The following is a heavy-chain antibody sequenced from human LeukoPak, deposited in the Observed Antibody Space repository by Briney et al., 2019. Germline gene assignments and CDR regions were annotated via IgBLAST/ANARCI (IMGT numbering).Heavy chain of an antibody. CDR1: GFTFSSYA. J-gene: IGHJ4*02. CDR3: ARGEAWGNLDY. Sequence: GGSLRLPCAVSGFTFSSYAMHWVRQAPGKGLEDVSAISSNGDSAYYAHSGKGRFTITRDNSKNTLYLQMGSLRVEDMAVYYCARGEAWGNLDYWGQGTLVTVSS. V-gene: IGHV3-64*01. CDR2: ISSNGDSA. D-gene: IGHD3-16*01.